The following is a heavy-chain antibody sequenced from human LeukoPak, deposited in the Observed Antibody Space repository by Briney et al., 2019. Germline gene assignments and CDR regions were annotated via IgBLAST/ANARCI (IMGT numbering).Heavy chain of an antibody. V-gene: IGHV1-69*01. Sequence: ASVKVSCKASGGTFSIYAISWVREAPGQGLEWMGGIIPIFGTANYAQKFQGRVTITADESTSTAYMELSSLRSEDTAVYYCARSQQRGYSYGRLDYWGQGTLVTVSS. D-gene: IGHD5-18*01. CDR3: ARSQQRGYSYGRLDY. CDR2: IIPIFGTA. CDR1: GGTFSIYA. J-gene: IGHJ4*02.